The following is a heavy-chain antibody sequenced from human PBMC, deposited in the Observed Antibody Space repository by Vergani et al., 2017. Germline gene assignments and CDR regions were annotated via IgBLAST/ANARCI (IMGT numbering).Heavy chain of an antibody. CDR3: ATPQTVTTGGMEV. J-gene: IGHJ6*02. V-gene: IGHV1-69-2*01. D-gene: IGHD4-17*01. CDR1: GYTFTDHY. Sequence: EVQLVQSGAEVKKPGATMKISCKVSGYTFTDHYMHWVKQAPGKGLEWMGLVDPEDGETIYAEKFKGRVTIAADTSTDTAHLELSSLRSYDTAVYYCATPQTVTTGGMEVWGQGTTVIVSS. CDR2: VDPEDGET.